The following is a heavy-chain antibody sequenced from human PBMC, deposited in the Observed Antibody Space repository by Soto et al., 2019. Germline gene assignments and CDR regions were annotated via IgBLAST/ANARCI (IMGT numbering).Heavy chain of an antibody. CDR3: ARVRAAGVFPSRYYYSYDMDV. J-gene: IGHJ6*02. V-gene: IGHV4-34*01. CDR2: INPSGST. CDR1: GGSFSGYY. D-gene: IGHD6-13*01. Sequence: SETLSLTCAVYGGSFSGYYWSWIRQPPGKGLAWIGEINPSGSTNYNPSLKSRVTISVDTSKNQFSLNLSSVTAADTAVYDGARVRAAGVFPSRYYYSYDMDVWGQGTTVTVSS.